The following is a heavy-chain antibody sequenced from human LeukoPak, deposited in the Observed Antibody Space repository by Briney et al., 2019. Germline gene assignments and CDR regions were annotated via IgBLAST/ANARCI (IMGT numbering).Heavy chain of an antibody. Sequence: GGSLRLSCAASGFTFSSYAMHWVRQAPGKGLEWVAVISYDGSNKYYADSVKGRFTISRDNSKNTLYLQMNSLRAEDTAVYYCARDLSRYCSGGSCYSGHYWGQGTLVTVYS. V-gene: IGHV3-30*04. CDR3: ARDLSRYCSGGSCYSGHY. J-gene: IGHJ4*02. CDR2: ISYDGSNK. CDR1: GFTFSSYA. D-gene: IGHD2-15*01.